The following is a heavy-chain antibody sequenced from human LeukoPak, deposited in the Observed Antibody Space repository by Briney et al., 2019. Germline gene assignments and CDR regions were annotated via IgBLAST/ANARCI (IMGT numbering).Heavy chain of an antibody. CDR2: ISHSGST. Sequence: SETLSLTCAVYGGSFSGYYWSWIRQPPGKGLEWIGEISHSGSTNYNPSLQSRVTISIDTSKNQFSLKLRFVTAADTAVYYCARVRCSGGSCPYYYYYYYMDVWGKGTTVTVSS. V-gene: IGHV4-34*01. CDR1: GGSFSGYY. J-gene: IGHJ6*03. CDR3: ARVRCSGGSCPYYYYYYYMDV. D-gene: IGHD2-15*01.